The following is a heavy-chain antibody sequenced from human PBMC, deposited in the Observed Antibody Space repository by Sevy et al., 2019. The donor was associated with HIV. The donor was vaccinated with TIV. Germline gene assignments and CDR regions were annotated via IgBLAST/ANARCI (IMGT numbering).Heavy chain of an antibody. CDR1: GFTFSTYW. Sequence: GGSLRLSCEASGFTFSTYWMTWIHRAPGKGLEWVANLNQDGSDKVYVDSVKGRFTISRDNAKKVLFLQMNRLRAEDTAMYYCTRDINPRCGDYSCDAFDIWGQGTMVTVSS. CDR2: LNQDGSDK. J-gene: IGHJ3*02. D-gene: IGHD2-21*01. CDR3: TRDINPRCGDYSCDAFDI. V-gene: IGHV3-7*01.